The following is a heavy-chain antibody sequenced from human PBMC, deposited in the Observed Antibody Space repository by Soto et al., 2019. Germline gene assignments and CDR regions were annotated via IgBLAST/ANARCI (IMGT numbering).Heavy chain of an antibody. V-gene: IGHV4-59*01. CDR3: AREGSGWSIGENWFDP. J-gene: IGHJ5*02. D-gene: IGHD6-19*01. CDR2: IYYSGST. Sequence: SSETLSLTCTVSGGSISSYYWSWIRQPPGKGLEWIGYIYYSGSTNYNPSLKSRVTISVDTSKNQFSLKLSSVTAADTAVYYCAREGSGWSIGENWFDPWGQGTLVTVS. CDR1: GGSISSYY.